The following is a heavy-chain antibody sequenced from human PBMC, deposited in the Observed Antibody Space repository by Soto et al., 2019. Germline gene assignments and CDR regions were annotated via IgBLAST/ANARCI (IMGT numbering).Heavy chain of an antibody. CDR2: INHSGST. CDR3: AGGRGWGPPLLTTGVPTHPAYYMDV. V-gene: IGHV4-34*01. Sequence: SETLSLTCAVYGGSFSGYYWSWIRQPPGKGLEWIGEINHSGSTNYNPSLKSRVTISVDTSKNQFSLKLRSVTAADTAVYYCAGGRGWGPPLLTTGVPTHPAYYMDVWGKGTTVTVSS. D-gene: IGHD1-26*01. CDR1: GGSFSGYY. J-gene: IGHJ6*03.